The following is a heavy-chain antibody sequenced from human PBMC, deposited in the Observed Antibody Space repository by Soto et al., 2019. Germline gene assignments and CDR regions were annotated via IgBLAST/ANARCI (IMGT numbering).Heavy chain of an antibody. CDR1: GFSLSSDGVG. Sequence: QITLKESGPTLVKPTQTLTLTCTVSGFSLSSDGVGVAWIRQPPGKALEWLALIYWDDDKRYSPSLKTRLTISKDTSKNQVVLTMTNMDPVDTATYYCAHAYGGTSWPNDALDVWGQGTVVTVSS. D-gene: IGHD2-2*01. V-gene: IGHV2-5*02. CDR2: IYWDDDK. CDR3: AHAYGGTSWPNDALDV. J-gene: IGHJ3*01.